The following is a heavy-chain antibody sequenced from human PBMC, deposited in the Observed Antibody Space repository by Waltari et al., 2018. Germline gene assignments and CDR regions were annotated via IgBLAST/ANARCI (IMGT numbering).Heavy chain of an antibody. CDR1: GFSLSDYS. CDR3: ARDPHSLDY. D-gene: IGHD2-21*01. V-gene: IGHV3-48*04. J-gene: IGHJ4*02. CDR2: ITSGSSRI. Sequence: EVQLVESGGGLVQPGESRKLSCAASGFSLSDYSMNWVRQAPGKGLEWVAYITSGSSRIYYADSVRGRFTISRDNAKNSLYLQMNSLRVEDTGVYYCARDPHSLDYWGQGTLVTVSS.